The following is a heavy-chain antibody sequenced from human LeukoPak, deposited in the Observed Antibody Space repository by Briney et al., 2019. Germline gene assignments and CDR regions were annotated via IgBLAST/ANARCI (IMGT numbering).Heavy chain of an antibody. CDR3: GSLATIGSDSFDI. CDR1: GYTFTTYA. CDR2: INAGNGDA. J-gene: IGHJ3*02. D-gene: IGHD2-2*03. Sequence: ASVKVSCKASGYTFTTYAIHWVRQAPGRSLEWMGRINAGNGDAKYSQNFHDRITITRDTSASTVYMELTSLRSEDTAVYYCGSLATIGSDSFDIWGQGTMVTVSS. V-gene: IGHV1-3*01.